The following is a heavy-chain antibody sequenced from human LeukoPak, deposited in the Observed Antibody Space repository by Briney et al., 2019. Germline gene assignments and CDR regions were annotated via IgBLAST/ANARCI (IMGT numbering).Heavy chain of an antibody. V-gene: IGHV3-21*01. CDR2: ISSSSNYI. CDR1: GFTLSSCR. CDR3: ARDERLQRDY. J-gene: IGHJ4*02. D-gene: IGHD5-24*01. Sequence: GGSLRLSCAASGFTLSSCRMNWVRQAPGKGLEWVSSISSSSNYIYYADSVKGRFTISRDNAKNSLYLQMNSLRAEDTAVYYCARDERLQRDYWGQGTLVTVSS.